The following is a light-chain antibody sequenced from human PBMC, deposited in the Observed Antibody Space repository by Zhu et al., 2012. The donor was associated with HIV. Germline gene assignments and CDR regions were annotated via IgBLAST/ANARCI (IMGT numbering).Light chain of an antibody. Sequence: EIVLTQSPGTLSLSPGVRATLSCRASQSISSSFLAWYQQKPGQALRLLIYGPFNRATGVPDRFSGSGSGTDFTLTITRLEPEDFAVYFCQQYDTSPMTFGQGTKVEMK. CDR3: QQYDTSPMT. J-gene: IGKJ1*01. CDR1: QSISSSF. V-gene: IGKV3-20*01. CDR2: GPF.